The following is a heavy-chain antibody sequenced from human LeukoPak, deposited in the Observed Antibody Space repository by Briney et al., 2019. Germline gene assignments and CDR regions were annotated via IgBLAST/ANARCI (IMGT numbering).Heavy chain of an antibody. CDR1: GGSISSGGYS. CDR2: IYHSGST. D-gene: IGHD1-26*01. CDR3: ARGPVGANDY. V-gene: IGHV4-30-2*01. J-gene: IGHJ4*02. Sequence: SQTLSLTCAVSGGSISSGGYSWSWIRQPPGKGLEWIGYIYHSGSTYYNPSLKSRVTISVDRSKNQFSLKLSSVTAADTAVYYCARGPVGANDYWGQGTLVTVSS.